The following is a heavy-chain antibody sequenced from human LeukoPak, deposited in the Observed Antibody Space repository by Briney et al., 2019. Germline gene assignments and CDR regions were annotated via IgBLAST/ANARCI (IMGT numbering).Heavy chain of an antibody. D-gene: IGHD1-1*01. V-gene: IGHV3-7*01. CDR2: IKQDGSDK. J-gene: IGHJ4*02. CDR1: GFTFSVYW. CDR3: ARNGRLVDY. Sequence: GGSLRLSCAASGFTFSVYWMSWVRQAPGKGLEWVANIKQDGSDKSYVDSVKGRFTISRDNVKNSLFLQMNSLRAEDTAVYHCARNGRLVDYWGQGTVVTVSS.